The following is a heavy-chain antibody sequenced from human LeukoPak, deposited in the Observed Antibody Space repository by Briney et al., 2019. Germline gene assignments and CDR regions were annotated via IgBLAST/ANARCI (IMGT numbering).Heavy chain of an antibody. J-gene: IGHJ4*02. CDR1: GYTFTSYY. Sequence: ASLTRSSTASGYTFTSYYLNCVRQAPGQGLEWMGWIGPTSVGTKYAKNFQGRVTITCDTSIMTAYIELSRLRSDVTAVDYCARHSGDEARTIDYWGQGTLVTVSS. CDR2: IGPTSVGT. CDR3: ARHSGDEARTIDY. D-gene: IGHD5-12*01. V-gene: IGHV1-2*02.